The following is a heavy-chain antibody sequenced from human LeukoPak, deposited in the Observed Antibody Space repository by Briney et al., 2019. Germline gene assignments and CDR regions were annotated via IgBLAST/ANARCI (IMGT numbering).Heavy chain of an antibody. CDR2: ISGSGGRT. V-gene: IGHV3-23*01. D-gene: IGHD3-22*01. CDR1: GFTFSSYA. Sequence: GGSLRLSCAASGFTFSSYAMSWVRQAPGKGLEWVSAISGSGGRTYYADSVKGRFTISRDNSKNTLYLQMKSLRAEDTAVYYCAKTDSSDYPYYFDYWGQGTLVTVSS. J-gene: IGHJ4*02. CDR3: AKTDSSDYPYYFDY.